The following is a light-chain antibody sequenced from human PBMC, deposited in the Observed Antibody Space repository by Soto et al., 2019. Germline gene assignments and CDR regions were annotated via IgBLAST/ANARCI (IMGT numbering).Light chain of an antibody. Sequence: QTVVTQPPSVSGAPGQRVTISCTGSGSNIGSNYNVQWYQLLPGTAPRLLIFANIYRPSGVPDRFSGSRSDTSASLAIADLHTEDEAEYYCQSYDRSLTMIIFGGGTKLTVL. CDR1: GSNIGSNYN. V-gene: IGLV1-40*01. CDR3: QSYDRSLTMII. J-gene: IGLJ2*01. CDR2: ANI.